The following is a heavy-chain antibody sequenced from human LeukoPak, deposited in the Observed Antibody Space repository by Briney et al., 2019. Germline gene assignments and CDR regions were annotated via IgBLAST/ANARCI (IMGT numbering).Heavy chain of an antibody. CDR1: GGSFSGYY. CDR2: INHSGST. CDR3: ANYGVVLATYGSPSPFVY. Sequence: PSETLSLICAVYGGSFSGYYWSWIRQPPGKGLEWIGEINHSGSTNYNSSLKSRVTISLDTSKNQFSLKVTSVTAADTAVYYCANYGVVLATYGSPSPFVYWGQGTLVTVSS. J-gene: IGHJ4*02. V-gene: IGHV4-34*01. D-gene: IGHD3-16*01.